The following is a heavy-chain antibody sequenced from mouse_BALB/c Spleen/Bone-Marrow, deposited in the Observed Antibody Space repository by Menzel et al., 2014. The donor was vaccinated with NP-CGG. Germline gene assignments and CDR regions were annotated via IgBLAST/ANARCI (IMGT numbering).Heavy chain of an antibody. J-gene: IGHJ3*01. Sequence: VQLQQPRAELVKPGASVKLSYTASGFNIKDTYIHWVKQRPEQGLEWIGGIDPANGNTKYDPKFQGKATITADTSSNTAYLQLSSLTSEDTAVYYCARDYGRTAWFAYWGQGTLVTVSA. CDR1: GFNIKDTY. CDR2: IDPANGNT. V-gene: IGHV14-3*02. CDR3: ARDYGRTAWFAY. D-gene: IGHD1-1*01.